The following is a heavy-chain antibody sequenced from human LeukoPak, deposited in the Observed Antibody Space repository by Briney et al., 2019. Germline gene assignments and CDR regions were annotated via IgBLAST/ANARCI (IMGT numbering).Heavy chain of an antibody. CDR2: IKSKTDGGTT. Sequence: PGGSPRLSCAASGFTFSNAWMSWVRQAPGKGLEWVGRIKSKTDGGTTDYAAPVKGRFTISRDDSKNTLYLQMNSLKTEDTAVYYCTTDGPIAAAGDFDYWGQGTLVTVSS. J-gene: IGHJ4*02. CDR1: GFTFSNAW. V-gene: IGHV3-15*01. D-gene: IGHD6-13*01. CDR3: TTDGPIAAAGDFDY.